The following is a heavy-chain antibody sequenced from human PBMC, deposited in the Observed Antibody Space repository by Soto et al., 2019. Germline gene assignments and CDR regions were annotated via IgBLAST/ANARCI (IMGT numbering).Heavy chain of an antibody. Sequence: GGSLRLSCAASGFTFSNYGMSWVRQAPGKGLEWVSSISVSGSSDYTDSVKGRFTISRDNSKNTLHLQMNTLRAEDTAVYHCAKRYSSRTGQWLASFDSWGQGTLVTVSS. CDR1: GFTFSNYG. CDR3: AKRYSSRTGQWLASFDS. D-gene: IGHD6-19*01. CDR2: ISVSGSS. J-gene: IGHJ4*02. V-gene: IGHV3-23*01.